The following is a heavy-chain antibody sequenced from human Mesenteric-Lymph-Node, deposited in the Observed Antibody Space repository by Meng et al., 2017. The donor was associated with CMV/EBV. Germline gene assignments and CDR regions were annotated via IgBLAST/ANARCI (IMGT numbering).Heavy chain of an antibody. V-gene: IGHV4-38-2*02. Sequence: GSLRLSCIVSGDSMNFHEKNYWAWVRQPPGKGLEWIASIFHSGDSFYNPSLKSRVTISVDKSENQFALKLDSVTAADTAVYYCTRDAAGAGEGDYWGQGTQVTVSS. CDR1: GDSMNFHEKNY. D-gene: IGHD2-21*01. J-gene: IGHJ4*02. CDR2: IFHSGDS. CDR3: TRDAAGAGEGDY.